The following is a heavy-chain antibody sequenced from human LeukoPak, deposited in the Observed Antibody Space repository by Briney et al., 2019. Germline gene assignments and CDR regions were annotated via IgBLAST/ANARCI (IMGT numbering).Heavy chain of an antibody. J-gene: IGHJ4*02. V-gene: IGHV3-21*01. Sequence: KAGGSLRLSCAASGFTFSSYSMNRVRQAPGKGLEWVSSISSSSSYIYYADSVKGRFTISRDNAKNSLYLQMNSLRAEDTAVYYCARDGTGTTLPDYWGQGTLVTVSS. CDR2: ISSSSSYI. CDR3: ARDGTGTTLPDY. CDR1: GFTFSSYS. D-gene: IGHD1-7*01.